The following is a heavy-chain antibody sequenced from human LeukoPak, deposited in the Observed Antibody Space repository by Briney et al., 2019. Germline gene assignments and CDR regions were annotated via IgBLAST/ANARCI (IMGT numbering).Heavy chain of an antibody. D-gene: IGHD3-3*01. V-gene: IGHV3-53*01. CDR3: ARDNGYYGSDQ. J-gene: IGHJ5*02. Sequence: PGGSLRLSCAASGFTFSSYEMNWVRQAPGKGLEWVSVIYTGGSTYYIDSVKGRFTISRDNSKNTLYLQMDSLRVEDSAIYYCARDNGYYGSDQWGQGTWVTVSS. CDR1: GFTFSSYE. CDR2: IYTGGST.